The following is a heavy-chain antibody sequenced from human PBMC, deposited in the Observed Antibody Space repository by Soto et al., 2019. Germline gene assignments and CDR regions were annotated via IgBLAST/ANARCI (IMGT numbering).Heavy chain of an antibody. CDR3: ARGLGDRTYDAFDI. J-gene: IGHJ3*02. CDR2: IKQDGSEK. V-gene: IGHV3-7*01. D-gene: IGHD3-16*01. Sequence: GGSLRLSCAASGFTFSSYWMSWVRQAPGKGLEWVANIKQDGSEKYYVDSVKGRFTISRDNAKNSLYLQMNSLRAEDTAVYYCARGLGDRTYDAFDIWGQGTMVTVSS. CDR1: GFTFSSYW.